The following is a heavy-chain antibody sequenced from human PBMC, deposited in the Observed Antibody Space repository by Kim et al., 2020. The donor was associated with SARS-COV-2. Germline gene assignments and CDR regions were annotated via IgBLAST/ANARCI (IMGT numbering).Heavy chain of an antibody. D-gene: IGHD6-13*01. Sequence: GGSLRLSCAASGFTFSSYAMHWVRQAPGKGLEWVSYISSSGSNIYYADSVKGRFTISRDNSKNSLYLQMNSLRAEDTAVYYCARDRAGARKPRKAAADY. V-gene: IGHV3-48*04. J-gene: IGHJ4*01. CDR1: GFTFSSYA. CDR2: ISSSGSNI. CDR3: ARDRAGARKPRKAAADY.